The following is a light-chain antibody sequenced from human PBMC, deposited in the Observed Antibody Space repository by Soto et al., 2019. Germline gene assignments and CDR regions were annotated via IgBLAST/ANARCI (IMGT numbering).Light chain of an antibody. V-gene: IGLV2-14*01. CDR1: SSDVGGYNY. Sequence: QSALTQPASVSGSPGQSITISCTGTSSDVGGYNYVSWYQQHPGKAPKLMIYEVSNRPSGVSNRFSGSKSGNTACLTISGLQAEAEACYCCSSYTSSSTLPWVVFGGGTKLTVL. J-gene: IGLJ2*01. CDR3: SSYTSSSTLPWVV. CDR2: EVS.